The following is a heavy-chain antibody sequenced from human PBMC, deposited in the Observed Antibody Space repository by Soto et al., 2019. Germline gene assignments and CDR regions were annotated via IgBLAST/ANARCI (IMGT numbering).Heavy chain of an antibody. D-gene: IGHD5-12*01. CDR3: ARPVEMATISRSYLFY. CDR1: GGTFSNYA. J-gene: IGHJ4*02. Sequence: QVQLVQSGAEVKKPGSSVKVSCKASGGTFSNYAINWVRQAPGQGLEWMGGIIPLFGTANYAQKFQGRVTITAAESTSTAYLDLSSLRSEDTAVYYCARPVEMATISRSYLFYWGQGTLVTVSS. CDR2: IIPLFGTA. V-gene: IGHV1-69*01.